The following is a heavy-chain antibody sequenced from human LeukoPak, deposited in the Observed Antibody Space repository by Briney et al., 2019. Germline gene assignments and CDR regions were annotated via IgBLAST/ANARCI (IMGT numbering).Heavy chain of an antibody. CDR2: IYSGGST. CDR1: GFTVSRDY. V-gene: IGHV3-53*05. J-gene: IGHJ5*02. CDR3: ARNWFDP. Sequence: GGSLRLSCAASGFTVSRDYMSWVRQAPGKGLEWVSVIYSGGSTYYADSVKGRFTISRDKSKNTVYLQMNSLRFEDTAMYYCARNWFDPWGQGTLVTVSS.